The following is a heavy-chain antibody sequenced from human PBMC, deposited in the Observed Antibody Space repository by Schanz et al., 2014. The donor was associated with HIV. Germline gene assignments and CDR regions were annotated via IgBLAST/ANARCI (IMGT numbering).Heavy chain of an antibody. CDR2: ISESGGRT. CDR3: AKPEYDSRGNSQSHFDY. CDR1: GFSFNSYG. J-gene: IGHJ4*02. D-gene: IGHD3-22*01. V-gene: IGHV3-23*04. Sequence: VQLVESGGGVVRPGRSLRLSCAASGFSFNSYGMSWVRQAPGKGLEWVSSISESGGRTYYADSVNGRFTISRDNSKNTLYLQMTTLRTEDTAVYYCAKPEYDSRGNSQSHFDYWGQGTLVTVSS.